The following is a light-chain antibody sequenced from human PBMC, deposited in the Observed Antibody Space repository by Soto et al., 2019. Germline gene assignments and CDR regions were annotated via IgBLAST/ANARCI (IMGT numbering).Light chain of an antibody. Sequence: DIQMTQSPSSLSASVRDRVTITCRASQTISTYLNWYQQKPGKAPKLLIYAASTLQSGLPSRFSGSGYGTDFTLTISSQQPEDFATYFCQQSHGIPYTFGQGTKLEIK. CDR1: QTISTY. J-gene: IGKJ2*01. CDR3: QQSHGIPYT. V-gene: IGKV1-39*01. CDR2: AAS.